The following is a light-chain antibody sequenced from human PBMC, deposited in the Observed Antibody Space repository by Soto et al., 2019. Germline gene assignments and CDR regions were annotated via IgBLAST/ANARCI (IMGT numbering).Light chain of an antibody. CDR3: CSYSGSFVV. CDR1: GTDVGYYDS. J-gene: IGLJ2*01. CDR2: EVF. V-gene: IGLV2-11*01. Sequence: QSALTQPRSVCGSPGQSVAISCTGSGTDVGYYDSVSWYQHHPGKAPKLLIYEVFKRPSRVPDRFSGSKSSTTASLTISGLQAEDEGDYYCCSYSGSFVVFGGGTKLTVL.